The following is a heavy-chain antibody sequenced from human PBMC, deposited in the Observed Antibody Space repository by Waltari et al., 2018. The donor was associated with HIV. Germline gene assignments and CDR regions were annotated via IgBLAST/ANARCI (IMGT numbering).Heavy chain of an antibody. CDR3: ARGEDISLTHLPPGFRLEF. Sequence: QTLLLPSASQVKTPGASVTLSCKVSGDRFTTYFLYWLWQAPGQGFEWLGRINPDSGDTTYSQTFKTRVTMTRDTSSASTYMELTRLTSADTAIYFCARGEDISLTHLPPGFRLEFWGHGSLVTVSS. CDR2: INPDSGDT. D-gene: IGHD5-12*01. V-gene: IGHV1-2*06. J-gene: IGHJ4*01. CDR1: GDRFTTYF.